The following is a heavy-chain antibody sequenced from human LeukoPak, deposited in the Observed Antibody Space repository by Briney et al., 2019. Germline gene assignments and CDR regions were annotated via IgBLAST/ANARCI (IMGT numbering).Heavy chain of an antibody. CDR2: RYYSGSA. J-gene: IGHJ4*02. V-gene: IGHV4-59*01. Sequence: SETLSLTCTISGGSIDTYYWSWIRQIPGKGLEWLGYRYYSGSAYYNPSLKSRVFISVDTSTNQFSLELTSVTAADTGLYYCGRGSRNYYGSGSYYNRGYFDYWGQGTLVTVSS. D-gene: IGHD3-10*01. CDR1: GGSIDTYY. CDR3: GRGSRNYYGSGSYYNRGYFDY.